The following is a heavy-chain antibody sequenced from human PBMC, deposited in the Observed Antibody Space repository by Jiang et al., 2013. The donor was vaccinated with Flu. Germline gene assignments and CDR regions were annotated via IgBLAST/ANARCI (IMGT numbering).Heavy chain of an antibody. J-gene: IGHJ5*02. CDR3: AIPLGDNTLDL. CDR1: GYTFTGHY. D-gene: IGHD2-15*01. Sequence: SGAEVKKPGASVKVSCKASGYTFTGHYLHWVRQAPGQGLEWMGWIKPDTGATDYAQNFPARVTLTRDTSISTAYMELSSLRSDDTAVYYCAIPLGDNTLDLWGQGTLVTVSS. CDR2: IKPDTGAT. V-gene: IGHV1-2*02.